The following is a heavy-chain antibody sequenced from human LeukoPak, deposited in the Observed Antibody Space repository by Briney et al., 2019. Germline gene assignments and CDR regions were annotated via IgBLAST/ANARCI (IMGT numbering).Heavy chain of an antibody. CDR2: ISGSGDST. J-gene: IGHJ4*02. D-gene: IGHD3-10*01. Sequence: GGSLRLSCGASGFTFSTFAMTWVRQAPGKGLEWVSGISGSGDSTDYADPVKGRFTISRDNSKNTLSLRMNNLGDEDTAVYYCAKDRAFVRGDTFDYWGQGALVTVSS. CDR3: AKDRAFVRGDTFDY. V-gene: IGHV3-23*01. CDR1: GFTFSTFA.